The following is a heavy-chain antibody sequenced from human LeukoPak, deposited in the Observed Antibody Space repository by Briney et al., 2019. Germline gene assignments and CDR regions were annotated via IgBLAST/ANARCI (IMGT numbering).Heavy chain of an antibody. D-gene: IGHD3-16*02. J-gene: IGHJ6*02. Sequence: SETLSLTCTVSGGSISSYYWSWIRQPPGKGLEWIGYIYYSGSTNYNPSLKSRVTISVDTSKNQFSLKLSSVTAADTAVYYCATASPYDYVWGSYRPKNYYYYGMDVWGQGTTVTVSS. CDR2: IYYSGST. V-gene: IGHV4-59*01. CDR3: ATASPYDYVWGSYRPKNYYYYGMDV. CDR1: GGSISSYY.